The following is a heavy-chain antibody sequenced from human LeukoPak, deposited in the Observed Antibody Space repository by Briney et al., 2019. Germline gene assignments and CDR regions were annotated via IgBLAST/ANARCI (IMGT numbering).Heavy chain of an antibody. Sequence: PGGSLRLSCAASGFSFSSYAMSWVRQAPGKGLEWVSAIRGSGSVTHYADSVKGRFTISRDNAKNSLYLQMNSLRAEDTAVYYCARDPHSLDYWGQGTLVTVSS. CDR2: IRGSGSVT. J-gene: IGHJ4*02. CDR1: GFSFSSYA. CDR3: ARDPHSLDY. V-gene: IGHV3-23*01.